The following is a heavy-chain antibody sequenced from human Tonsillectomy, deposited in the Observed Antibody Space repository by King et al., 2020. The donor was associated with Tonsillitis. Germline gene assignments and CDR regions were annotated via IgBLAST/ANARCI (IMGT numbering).Heavy chain of an antibody. V-gene: IGHV1-2*02. D-gene: IGHD2-15*01. CDR2: INPYSGDT. J-gene: IGHJ4*02. CDR3: ARGRYCSGGSCYSHFDY. CDR1: GYTFSGYY. Sequence: VQLVESGAEVKKPGASVKVSCKASGYTFSGYYIHWVRQAPGQGLEWMGWINPYSGDTNYAQNFQGGVTMTRDTPIRTADMELSRLTSDDTAIYYCARGRYCSGGSCYSHFDYWGQGTPVTVSS.